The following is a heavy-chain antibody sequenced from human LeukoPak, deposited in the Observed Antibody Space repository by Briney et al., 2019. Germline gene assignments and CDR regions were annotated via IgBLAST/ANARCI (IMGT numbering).Heavy chain of an antibody. CDR3: ARDNAHEYGDATSDY. D-gene: IGHD4-17*01. J-gene: IGHJ4*02. CDR1: GGSISSGYYY. V-gene: IGHV4-30-4*01. CDR2: IYYSGST. Sequence: SQTLSLTCTVSGGSISSGYYYWSWLRQPPGKGLEWIGYIYYSGSTYYNPSLKSRVTISVDTSKNQFSLKLSSVTAADTAVYYCARDNAHEYGDATSDYWGQGTLVTVSS.